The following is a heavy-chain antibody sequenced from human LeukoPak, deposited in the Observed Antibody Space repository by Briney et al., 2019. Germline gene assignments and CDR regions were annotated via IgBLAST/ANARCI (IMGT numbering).Heavy chain of an antibody. D-gene: IGHD3-3*01. Sequence: GGSLRLSCAASGFTFSSYGMHWVRQAPGKGLEWLAFIRFDGSNKYYADSVKGRFTISRDNSMNTLYLQMNSLRAEDTAVYYCAKGYDFWSGSYSAPDYRGQGTLVTVSS. V-gene: IGHV3-30*02. J-gene: IGHJ4*02. CDR3: AKGYDFWSGSYSAPDY. CDR2: IRFDGSNK. CDR1: GFTFSSYG.